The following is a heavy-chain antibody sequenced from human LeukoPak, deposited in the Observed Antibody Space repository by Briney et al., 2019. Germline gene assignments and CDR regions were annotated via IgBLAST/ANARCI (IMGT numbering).Heavy chain of an antibody. CDR2: FDPEDGET. CDR1: GYTLTELS. J-gene: IGHJ4*02. V-gene: IGHV1-24*01. CDR3: ARVMTGTTWEPPYYFDY. D-gene: IGHD1-7*01. Sequence: ASVKVSCKVSGYTLTELSMHWVRQAPGKGLEWMGGFDPEDGETIYAQKFQGRVTITTDESTSTAYMELSSLRSEDTAVYYCARVMTGTTWEPPYYFDYWGQGTLVTVSS.